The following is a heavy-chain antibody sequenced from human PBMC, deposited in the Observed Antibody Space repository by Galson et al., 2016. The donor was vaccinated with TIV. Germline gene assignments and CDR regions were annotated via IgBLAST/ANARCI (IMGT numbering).Heavy chain of an antibody. V-gene: IGHV2-5*02. CDR2: TYWDDDK. Sequence: PALVKPTQTLTLTCSFSGFSLSTSGVSVGWIRQPPGKALECLALTYWDDDKRYSPSLKSRLTITKDTSKNQVVLTLTNMDPVDTATYYCAHRLEFHGFDSWGQGTPVTVSS. J-gene: IGHJ5*01. CDR1: GFSLSTSGVS. CDR3: AHRLEFHGFDS. D-gene: IGHD1-1*01.